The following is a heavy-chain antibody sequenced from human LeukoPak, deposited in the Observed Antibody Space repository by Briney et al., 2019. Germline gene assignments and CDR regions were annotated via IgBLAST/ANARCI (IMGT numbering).Heavy chain of an antibody. CDR3: ARHPDYGGNSDPNY. J-gene: IGHJ4*02. CDR1: GGSISSSSYY. Sequence: SETLSLTCTVSGGSISSSSYYWGWIRQPPGKGLEWIGSIYYSGSTYYNPSLKSRVTISVDTSKNQFSLKLSSVTAADTAVYYCARHPDYGGNSDPNYWGQGTLVTVSS. CDR2: IYYSGST. V-gene: IGHV4-39*01. D-gene: IGHD4-23*01.